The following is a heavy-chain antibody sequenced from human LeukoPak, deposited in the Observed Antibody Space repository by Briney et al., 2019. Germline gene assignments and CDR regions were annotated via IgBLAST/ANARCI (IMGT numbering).Heavy chain of an antibody. Sequence: GGSLRLSCAASGFTFSSYWMSWVRQAPGKGLEWVANIKQDGSEKYYVDSVKGRFTISRDNAKNSLYLQMNSLRAEDTAVYYCARGTAMAHGAFDIWGQGTMVTVSS. J-gene: IGHJ3*02. CDR1: GFTFSSYW. CDR2: IKQDGSEK. V-gene: IGHV3-7*01. CDR3: ARGTAMAHGAFDI. D-gene: IGHD5-18*01.